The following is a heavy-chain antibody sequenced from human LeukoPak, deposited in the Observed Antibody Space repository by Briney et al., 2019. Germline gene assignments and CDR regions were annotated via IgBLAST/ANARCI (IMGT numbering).Heavy chain of an antibody. D-gene: IGHD3-10*01. V-gene: IGHV3-23*01. Sequence: PGGSLRLSCAASGFTFSSYAMSWVRQAPGKGLEWVSAISGSGGSTYYADSVKGRFTISRDNSKNTLYLQMNSLRAEDTAVYYCARDKARLLWFGELLFDYWGQGTLVTVSS. CDR3: ARDKARLLWFGELLFDY. CDR1: GFTFSSYA. CDR2: ISGSGGST. J-gene: IGHJ4*01.